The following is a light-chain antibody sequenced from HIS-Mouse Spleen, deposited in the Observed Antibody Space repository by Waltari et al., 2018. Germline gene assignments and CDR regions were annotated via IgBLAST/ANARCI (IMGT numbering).Light chain of an antibody. V-gene: IGLV3-10*01. CDR3: YSTDSSGNHRV. Sequence: SYELTQPHSVSVSPGQTARITCSGDPLPKKYAYWYQQKSRQAPVLVIYEDSKRPSGIAERFSGSSSGTMATLTISGAQVEDEADYYCYSTDSSGNHRVFGGGTKLTVL. J-gene: IGLJ2*01. CDR1: PLPKKY. CDR2: EDS.